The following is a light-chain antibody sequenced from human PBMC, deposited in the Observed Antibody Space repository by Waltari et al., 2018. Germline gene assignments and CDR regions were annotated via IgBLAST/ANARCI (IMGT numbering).Light chain of an antibody. CDR2: DKN. CDR3: NSRDISGAHWV. J-gene: IGLJ3*02. Sequence: SSDLTQDPVVSVALGQTVTSTCQGDSLGTNYASWYQLKPGQAPVLCIYDKNNRPSGIPDRFSASYSQNTASLTITGAQAQDEADYYCNSRDISGAHWVFGGGTKLTVL. V-gene: IGLV3-19*01. CDR1: SLGTNY.